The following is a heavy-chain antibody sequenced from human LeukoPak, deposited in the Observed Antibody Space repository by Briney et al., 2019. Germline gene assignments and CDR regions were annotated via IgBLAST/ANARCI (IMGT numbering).Heavy chain of an antibody. CDR2: ISPSGTTM. CDR3: ARGGYCTTALCYAMNAFDI. V-gene: IGHV3-48*03. CDR1: GFNFHSHE. D-gene: IGHD2-2*03. J-gene: IGHJ3*02. Sequence: PGGSLRLSCAASGFNFHSHEMNCVRQAPGKGLEFISYISPSGTTMYYADSVKGRFTISRDNAKNSLYLQMNSLRAEDTAVYYCARGGYCTTALCYAMNAFDIWGQGTMVTVSS.